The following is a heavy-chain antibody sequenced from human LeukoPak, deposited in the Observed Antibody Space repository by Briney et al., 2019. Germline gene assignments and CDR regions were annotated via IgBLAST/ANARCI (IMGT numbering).Heavy chain of an antibody. Sequence: PGGSLRLSCAASGFTSSSYWMSWVRQAPGKGLEWVANIKQDGSEKYYVDSVKGRFTISRDNAKNSLYLQMNSLRAEDTAVYYCASSRLADFDYWGQGTLVTVSS. V-gene: IGHV3-7*01. CDR2: IKQDGSEK. CDR1: GFTSSSYW. CDR3: ASSRLADFDY. D-gene: IGHD3-9*01. J-gene: IGHJ4*02.